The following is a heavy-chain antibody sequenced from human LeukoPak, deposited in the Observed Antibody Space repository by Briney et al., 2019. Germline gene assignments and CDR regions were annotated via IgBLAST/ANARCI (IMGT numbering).Heavy chain of an antibody. Sequence: PSQTLTLTCTVSGGSISSGSYYWSWIRQPAGKGLEWIGRIYTSGSTNYNPSLKSRVTISVDTSKNQFSLKLSSVTAADTAVYYCARDPGDYYDSSGFFDYWGQGTLVTVSS. CDR2: IYTSGST. V-gene: IGHV4-61*02. CDR3: ARDPGDYYDSSGFFDY. CDR1: GGSISSGSYY. J-gene: IGHJ4*02. D-gene: IGHD3-22*01.